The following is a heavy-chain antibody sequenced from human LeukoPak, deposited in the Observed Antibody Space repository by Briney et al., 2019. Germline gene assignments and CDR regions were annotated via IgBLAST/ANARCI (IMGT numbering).Heavy chain of an antibody. J-gene: IGHJ4*02. D-gene: IGHD3-22*01. Sequence: SETLSLTCAVNGGSLSGYYWSWLRQSPGQGLEWIAEISRRGNTNYNPSLKRRVTISVDTSKNQFSLKLRSVTAADTAVYYCARVPTYFYDSSGYYYFDHWGQGTLVTVSS. V-gene: IGHV4-34*01. CDR3: ARVPTYFYDSSGYYYFDH. CDR2: ISRRGNT. CDR1: GGSLSGYY.